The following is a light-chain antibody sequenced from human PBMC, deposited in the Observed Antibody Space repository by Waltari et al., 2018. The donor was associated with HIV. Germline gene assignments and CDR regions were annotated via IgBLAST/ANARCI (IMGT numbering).Light chain of an antibody. CDR2: EVS. CDR3: CSYVSNVI. V-gene: IGLV2-23*02. J-gene: IGLJ2*01. CDR1: SSDVATYKL. Sequence: QSALTQPASVSGSPGQSITISCTRTSSDVATYKLVSWYQQHPGKSPKLMIYEVSKRPSGVSDRFSGSQAGDTASLTISGFQAEYEADYYCCSYVSNVIFGGGTKLTV.